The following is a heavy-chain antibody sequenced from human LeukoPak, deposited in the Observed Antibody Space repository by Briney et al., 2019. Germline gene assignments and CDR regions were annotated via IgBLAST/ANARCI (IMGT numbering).Heavy chain of an antibody. V-gene: IGHV1-2*02. CDR1: GYTFTGYY. Sequence: ASVKVSCKASGYTFTGYYIRWVRQAPGQGLEWMGWINPNSGGTYYAQSFQGRVTMTRDTSISTAYMELSRLRSDDTAVYYCARAALGVWFGEPLGGPTEYWGQGTLVTVSS. D-gene: IGHD3-10*01. CDR2: INPNSGGT. CDR3: ARAALGVWFGEPLGGPTEY. J-gene: IGHJ4*02.